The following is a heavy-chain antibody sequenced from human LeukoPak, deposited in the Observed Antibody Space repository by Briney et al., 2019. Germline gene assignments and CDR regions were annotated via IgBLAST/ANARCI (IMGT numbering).Heavy chain of an antibody. CDR1: GFTFSSYS. D-gene: IGHD3-22*01. Sequence: GGSLRLSCAASGFTFSSYSMNWVRQAPGKGLEWGSYISSSSSTIYYADSVKGRFTISRDNAKNSLYLQMNSLRAEDTAVYYCARDMIVKYYFDYWGQGTLVTVSS. CDR3: ARDMIVKYYFDY. J-gene: IGHJ4*02. CDR2: ISSSSSTI. V-gene: IGHV3-48*01.